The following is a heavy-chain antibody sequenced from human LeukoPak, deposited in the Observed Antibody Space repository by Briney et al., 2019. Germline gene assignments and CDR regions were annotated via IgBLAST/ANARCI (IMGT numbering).Heavy chain of an antibody. CDR1: GYTFTGYY. D-gene: IGHD6-19*01. J-gene: IGHJ4*02. Sequence: GASVKVSCEASGYTFTGYYMHWVRQAPGQGHEWMGWINPNSGGTNYAQKFQGRVTMTRDTSISTAYMELSSLTSDDTAVYYCARDRESSGADYWGQGTLSPSPQ. CDR3: ARDRESSGADY. CDR2: INPNSGGT. V-gene: IGHV1-2*02.